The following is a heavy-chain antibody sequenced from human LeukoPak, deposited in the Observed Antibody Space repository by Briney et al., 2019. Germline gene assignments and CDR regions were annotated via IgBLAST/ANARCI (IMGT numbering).Heavy chain of an antibody. CDR3: ARKSTVTTYNWFDP. V-gene: IGHV1-18*01. Sequence: GASVKVSCKASGYTFTSYGISWVRQAPGQGLEWMGWISAYNGNTNYAQKFQGRVTITRDTSASTAYMELSSLRSEDTAVYYCARKSTVTTYNWFDPWGQGTLVTVSS. D-gene: IGHD4-17*01. CDR1: GYTFTSYG. J-gene: IGHJ5*02. CDR2: ISAYNGNT.